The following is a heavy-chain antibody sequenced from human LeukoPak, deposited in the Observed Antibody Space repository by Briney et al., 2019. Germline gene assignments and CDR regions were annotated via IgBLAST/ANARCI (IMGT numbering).Heavy chain of an antibody. CDR1: GGSISSGGYY. Sequence: SETLSLTCTVSGGSISSGGYYWSWIRQHPGKGLEWIGYIYYSGSTYYNSSLKSRVTISVDTSKNQFSLRLTSVTAADTAIYYCARLQIAAAVPYYFDYWGQGTLVTVSS. V-gene: IGHV4-31*03. J-gene: IGHJ4*02. CDR3: ARLQIAAAVPYYFDY. CDR2: IYYSGST. D-gene: IGHD6-13*01.